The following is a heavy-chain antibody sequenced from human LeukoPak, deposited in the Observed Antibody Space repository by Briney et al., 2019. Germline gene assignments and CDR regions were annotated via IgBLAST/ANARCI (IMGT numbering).Heavy chain of an antibody. CDR2: IYYSGST. CDR1: GGSISGYY. Sequence: PSETLPLTCTVSGGSISGYYWSWIRQPPWKGLEWIGYIYYSGSTNYNPSLKSRVTISVDTSKNQFSLKLRSVTAADTAVYYCARRFVGYDSSWGASDIWGRGTMVTVSS. J-gene: IGHJ3*02. D-gene: IGHD6-13*01. CDR3: ARRFVGYDSSWGASDI. V-gene: IGHV4-59*08.